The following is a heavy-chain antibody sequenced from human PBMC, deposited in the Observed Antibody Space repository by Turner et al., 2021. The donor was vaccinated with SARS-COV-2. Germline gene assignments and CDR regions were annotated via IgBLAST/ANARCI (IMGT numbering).Heavy chain of an antibody. CDR1: GFPFSSYW. Sequence: EVQLVESGGGLVQPGGSLCFYCAASGFPFSSYWVSWVRQAPGKGLEWVANIKQDGSEKYYVDSVKGRFTISRDNAKNSLYLQMNSLRAEDTAVYYWARLHTGSWYFDYWGQGTLVTVSS. J-gene: IGHJ4*02. CDR3: ARLHTGSWYFDY. V-gene: IGHV3-7*03. CDR2: IKQDGSEK. D-gene: IGHD6-13*01.